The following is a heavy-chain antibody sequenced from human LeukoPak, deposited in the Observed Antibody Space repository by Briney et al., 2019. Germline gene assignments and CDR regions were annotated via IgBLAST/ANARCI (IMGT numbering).Heavy chain of an antibody. Sequence: SETLSLTCAVYGGSFSGYYWSWIRQPPGKGLEWIGEINHSGSTNYNPSLKSRVTISVDASKNRFSLKLGSVTAADTAVYYCARARKLRFLEWLPDNWFDPWGQGTLVTVSS. CDR1: GGSFSGYY. V-gene: IGHV4-34*01. CDR2: INHSGST. D-gene: IGHD3-3*01. CDR3: ARARKLRFLEWLPDNWFDP. J-gene: IGHJ5*02.